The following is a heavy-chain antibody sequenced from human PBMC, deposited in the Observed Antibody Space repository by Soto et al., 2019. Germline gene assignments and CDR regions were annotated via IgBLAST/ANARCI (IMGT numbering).Heavy chain of an antibody. CDR3: THYYDSSGYYFDY. D-gene: IGHD3-22*01. CDR2: IYSGGST. V-gene: IGHV3-53*01. Sequence: GGSLRLSCAASGFTVSSNYMSWVRQAPGKGLEWVSVIYSGGSTYYADSVKGRFTISRDNSKNTLYLQMNSLRAEDTAVYYCTHYYDSSGYYFDYWGQGTLVTVSS. J-gene: IGHJ4*02. CDR1: GFTVSSNY.